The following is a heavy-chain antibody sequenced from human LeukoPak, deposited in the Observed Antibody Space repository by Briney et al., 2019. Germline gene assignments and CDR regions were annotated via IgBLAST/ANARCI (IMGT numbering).Heavy chain of an antibody. Sequence: PLETLSLTCAVYGGSFSGYYWSWIRQPPGKGLEWIGEINHSGSTNYNPSLKSRVTISVDTSKNQFSLKLSSVTAADTAVYYCARGGVYYDSSGYYWGQGTLVTVSS. J-gene: IGHJ4*02. CDR3: ARGGVYYDSSGYY. CDR1: GGSFSGYY. CDR2: INHSGST. D-gene: IGHD3-22*01. V-gene: IGHV4-34*01.